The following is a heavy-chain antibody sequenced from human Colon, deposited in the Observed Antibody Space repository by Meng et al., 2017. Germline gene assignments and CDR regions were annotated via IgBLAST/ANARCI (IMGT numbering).Heavy chain of an antibody. CDR3: GSAYLG. D-gene: IGHD3-16*01. J-gene: IGHJ4*02. CDR2: INKDGSVK. V-gene: IGHV3-7*01. Sequence: GGSLRLSCAASGFIFSNEWMDWVRQAPGKGLEWVANINKDGSVKNYVDSVKGRFTISRDNAKNLLYLQMDSQGADDSAVYYCGSAYLGWGQGTLVTVS. CDR1: GFIFSNEW.